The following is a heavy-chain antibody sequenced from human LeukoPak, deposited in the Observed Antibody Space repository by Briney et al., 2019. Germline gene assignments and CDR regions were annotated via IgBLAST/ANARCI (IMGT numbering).Heavy chain of an antibody. CDR2: INHSGST. V-gene: IGHV4-34*01. CDR3: ARFTIFGGFDP. J-gene: IGHJ5*02. Sequence: PSETLSLTCAVYGGSFSGYYWSWIRQPPGKGLEWIGEINHSGSTYYNPSLKSRVTISVDTSKNQFSLKLSSVTAADTAVYYCARFTIFGGFDPWGQGTLVTVSS. CDR1: GGSFSGYY. D-gene: IGHD3-3*01.